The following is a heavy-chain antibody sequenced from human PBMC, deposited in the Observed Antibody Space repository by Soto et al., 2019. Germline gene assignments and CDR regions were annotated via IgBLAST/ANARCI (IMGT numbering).Heavy chain of an antibody. D-gene: IGHD2-2*01. V-gene: IGHV4-4*02. CDR3: ARGGIYCSSTSCYDLSWFDP. CDR2: IYHSGST. Sequence: QVQLQESGPGLVKPSGTLSLTCAVSSGSISSSNWWSWVRQPPGKGLEWIGEIYHSGSTNYNPSHKSRVTISVDKSKNQFSLKLSSVTAADTAVYYCARGGIYCSSTSCYDLSWFDPWGQGTLVTVSS. J-gene: IGHJ5*02. CDR1: SGSISSSNW.